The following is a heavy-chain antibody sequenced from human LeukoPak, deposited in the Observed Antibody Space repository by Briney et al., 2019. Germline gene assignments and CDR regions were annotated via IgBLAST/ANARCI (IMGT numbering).Heavy chain of an antibody. Sequence: GGSLRLSCAASGFTFSRYSMNWVRQAPGKGLEWVSYISSSSSSMYYADSVKGRFTISRDNAKNSLYLQMNSLRAEDTAVYYCARDWEQWLVRGWGQGTLVTVSS. CDR1: GFTFSRYS. CDR2: ISSSSSSM. J-gene: IGHJ4*02. D-gene: IGHD6-19*01. CDR3: ARDWEQWLVRG. V-gene: IGHV3-48*04.